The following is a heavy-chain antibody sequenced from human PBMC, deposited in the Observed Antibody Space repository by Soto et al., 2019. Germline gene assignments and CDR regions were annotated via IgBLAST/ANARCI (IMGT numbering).Heavy chain of an antibody. CDR1: GGTFSSYT. CDR3: ASGYCSGGSCYPDYYYYMDV. CDR2: IIPILGIA. D-gene: IGHD2-15*01. J-gene: IGHJ6*03. Sequence: SVKVSCKASGGTFSSYTISWVRQAPGQGLEWMGRIIPILGIANYAQKFQGRVTITADKSTSTAYMELSSLRSEDTAVYYCASGYCSGGSCYPDYYYYMDVWGQGTTVTVSS. V-gene: IGHV1-69*02.